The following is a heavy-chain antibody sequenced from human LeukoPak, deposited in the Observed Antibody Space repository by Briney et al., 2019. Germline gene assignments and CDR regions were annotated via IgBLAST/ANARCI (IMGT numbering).Heavy chain of an antibody. V-gene: IGHV1-2*02. D-gene: IGHD2-15*01. CDR1: GYSFTGSA. CDR2: INPNSGGT. CDR3: ARWVVAATGFDY. Sequence: ASVKVSCKTSGYSFTGSAMNWVRQAPGQGLEWMGWINPNSGGTHYAQKFQGRVTMTRDTSINTAYMELSRLKASDTAMYYCARWVVAATGFDYWGQGTLVTVSS. J-gene: IGHJ4*02.